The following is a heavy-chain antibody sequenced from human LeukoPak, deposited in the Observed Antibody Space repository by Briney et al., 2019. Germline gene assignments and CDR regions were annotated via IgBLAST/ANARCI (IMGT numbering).Heavy chain of an antibody. D-gene: IGHD1-26*01. J-gene: IGHJ4*02. Sequence: SETLSLTCTVSGGSISSSSYYWGWIRQPPGKGLEWIVEINHSGSTNYNSSLKSRVTISVDTSKNQFSLKLSSVTAADTAVYYCASLRERSYYARGFDYWGQGTLVTVSS. CDR2: INHSGST. CDR1: GGSISSSSYY. CDR3: ASLRERSYYARGFDY. V-gene: IGHV4-39*01.